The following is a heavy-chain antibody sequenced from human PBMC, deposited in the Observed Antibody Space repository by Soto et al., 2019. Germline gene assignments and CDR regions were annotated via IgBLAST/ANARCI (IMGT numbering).Heavy chain of an antibody. CDR1: GGSISSGGYY. CDR2: IYYSGST. CDR3: ARDRALAFDP. J-gene: IGHJ5*02. Sequence: PSETLSLTCTVSGGSISSGGYYWSWIRQHPGKGLEWIGYIYYSGSTYYNPSLKSRVATSVDTSKNQFSLKLSSVTAADTAVYYCARDRALAFDPWGQGTLVTVSS. V-gene: IGHV4-31*03.